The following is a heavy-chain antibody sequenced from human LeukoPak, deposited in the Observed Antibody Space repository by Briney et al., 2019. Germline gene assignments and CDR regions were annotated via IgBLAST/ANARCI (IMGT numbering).Heavy chain of an antibody. D-gene: IGHD3-10*01. CDR3: ARDSGYGSGSLDY. Sequence: GGSLRLSCAASGFTFNSYAMSWVRQAPGKGLEWVSVIYSVVSGGSTYYADSVKGRFTISRDNSENTLNLQMNSLRAEDTAVYYCARDSGYGSGSLDYWGQGTLVTVSS. CDR1: GFTFNSYA. V-gene: IGHV3-23*03. J-gene: IGHJ4*02. CDR2: IYSVVSGGST.